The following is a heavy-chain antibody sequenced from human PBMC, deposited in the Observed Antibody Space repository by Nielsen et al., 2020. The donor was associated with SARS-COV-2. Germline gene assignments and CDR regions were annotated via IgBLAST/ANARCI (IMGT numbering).Heavy chain of an antibody. CDR2: INPDGTSI. D-gene: IGHD5-24*01. Sequence: GGSLRLSCTASGLTLSTFWMHWVRQVPGKGLVWVSRINPDGTSISYGDSVKGRFTISRDNPTNTVYLQMNSLTVEDTAVYFCAKVEEMATILGSPPDDWGQGTLVTVSS. CDR1: GLTLSTFW. V-gene: IGHV3-74*01. CDR3: AKVEEMATILGSPPDD. J-gene: IGHJ4*02.